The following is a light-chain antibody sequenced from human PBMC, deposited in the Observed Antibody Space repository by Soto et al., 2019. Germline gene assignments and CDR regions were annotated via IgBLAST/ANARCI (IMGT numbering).Light chain of an antibody. CDR1: QSVSSN. CDR2: GAS. V-gene: IGKV3-15*01. Sequence: EIVMTQSPATLSVSPGERATLSCRASQSVSSNLAWYQQKPGQAPRLLIHGASTRATGIPARFSASGSGTEFTLTISSLQSEDFAVYYCQQYNTWPFTFGQGTRLEI. CDR3: QQYNTWPFT. J-gene: IGKJ5*01.